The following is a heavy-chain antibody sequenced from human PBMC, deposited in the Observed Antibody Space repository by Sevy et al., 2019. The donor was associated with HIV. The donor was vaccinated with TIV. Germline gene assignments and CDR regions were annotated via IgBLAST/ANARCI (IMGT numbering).Heavy chain of an antibody. V-gene: IGHV3-7*03. CDR2: IKRDGSEK. CDR1: GFTFSNYW. D-gene: IGHD2-2*01. CDR3: ARDCSSTSCLWGLDV. Sequence: GGSLRLSCAASGFTFSNYWMTWVRQAPGKGLEWVANIKRDGSEKYYVASVKGRFTISRDNAKKSLYLQMNSLRAKDTAVYYCARDCSSTSCLWGLDVWGQGTTVTVSS. J-gene: IGHJ6*02.